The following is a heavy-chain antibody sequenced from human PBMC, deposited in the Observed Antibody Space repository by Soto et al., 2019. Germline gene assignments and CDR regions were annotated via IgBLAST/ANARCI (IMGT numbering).Heavy chain of an antibody. CDR1: GLTFSFSA. CDR2: ISGSSGRT. V-gene: IGHV3-23*01. J-gene: IGHJ5*02. CDR3: VKDQS. Sequence: EVQLLESGGGFVQPGASLRLSCAASGLTFSFSAMSWVRQAPGKGLEWVSSISGSSGRTYYADSVKGRFTISRDKSKNTLYLQMNTLRAEDTAVYYCVKDQSWGQGNLVTVSS.